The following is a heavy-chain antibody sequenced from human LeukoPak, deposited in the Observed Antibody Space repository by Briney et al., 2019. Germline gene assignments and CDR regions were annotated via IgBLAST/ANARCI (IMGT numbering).Heavy chain of an antibody. J-gene: IGHJ6*02. CDR2: ISGSGGNT. CDR3: ARDRIVVVPGAPPKANDYYYYYGMDV. Sequence: GGSLRLSCAASGFTFSSYGMSWVRRAPGKGPEWVSGISGSGGNTYYADSVKGRFTISRDNSQNTLYLQMNSLRAEDPAVYYCARDRIVVVPGAPPKANDYYYYYGMDVWGQGTTVTVSS. D-gene: IGHD2-2*01. CDR1: GFTFSSYG. V-gene: IGHV3-23*01.